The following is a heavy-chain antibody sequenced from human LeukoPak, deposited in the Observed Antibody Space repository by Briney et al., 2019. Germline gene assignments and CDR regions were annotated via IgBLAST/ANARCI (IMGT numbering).Heavy chain of an antibody. D-gene: IGHD3-16*02. J-gene: IGHJ4*02. CDR1: GFTFSNYG. CDR2: IRYDGSNK. V-gene: IGHV3-30*02. Sequence: PGRSLRLSCAASGFTFSNYGLSWVLQAPGKGLEWVAFIRYDGSNKYYADSVKGRFTSSRDNSENTLYLQMNSLRPEDTAVYYCAKDAPIGYWGQGTLVTVSS. CDR3: AKDAPIGY.